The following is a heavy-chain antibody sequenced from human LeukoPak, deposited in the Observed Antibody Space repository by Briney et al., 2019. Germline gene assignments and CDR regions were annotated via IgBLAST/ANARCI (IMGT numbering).Heavy chain of an antibody. CDR1: GGSISSYY. CDR2: IYYSGST. V-gene: IGHV4-59*13. CDR3: ARLTGDPYYYYGMDV. J-gene: IGHJ6*02. Sequence: SETLSLTYTVSGGSISSYYWNWIRQPPGKGLEWIGYIYYSGSTNYNPSLKSRVTISVDTSKNQFSLKLSSVTAADTAVYYCARLTGDPYYYYGMDVWGQGTTVTVSS. D-gene: IGHD7-27*01.